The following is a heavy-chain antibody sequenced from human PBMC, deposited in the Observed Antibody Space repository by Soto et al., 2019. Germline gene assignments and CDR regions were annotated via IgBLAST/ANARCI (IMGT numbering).Heavy chain of an antibody. Sequence: QVQLQESGPGLVKPSQTLSLTCIVSGGSISNGGYYWSWIRQTPGKGLEWIGYIYYSGSTYYNPSLMRQITISIDTSKNLFSLKLGSVTAADTAVFYFARGLIRGLSFDAFDIWGQGTMVTVSS. CDR3: ARGLIRGLSFDAFDI. CDR1: GGSISNGGYY. D-gene: IGHD3-16*01. V-gene: IGHV4-30-4*01. CDR2: IYYSGST. J-gene: IGHJ3*02.